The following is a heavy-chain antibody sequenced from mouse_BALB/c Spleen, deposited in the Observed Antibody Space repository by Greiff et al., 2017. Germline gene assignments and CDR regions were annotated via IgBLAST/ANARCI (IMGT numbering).Heavy chain of an antibody. CDR1: GFTFTDYY. D-gene: IGHD2-3*01. V-gene: IGHV7-3*02. J-gene: IGHJ3*01. Sequence: EVKLMESGGGLVQPGGSLRLSCATSGFTFTDYYMSWVRQPPGKALEWLGFIRNKANGYTTEYSASVKGRFTISRDNSQSILYLQMNTLRAEDSATYYCARVDGYYPPWFAYWGQGTLVTVSA. CDR2: IRNKANGYTT. CDR3: ARVDGYYPPWFAY.